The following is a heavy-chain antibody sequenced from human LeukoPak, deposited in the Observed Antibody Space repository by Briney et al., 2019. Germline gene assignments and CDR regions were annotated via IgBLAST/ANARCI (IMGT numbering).Heavy chain of an antibody. Sequence: GYLRVSCAASGISCSDSDMIWIRQAPGKGLEWVSYISSSRSYTNYADSVQGRFTVSRDNAKNSLFLHMTSLRAEDTAVYYCARTVGRGPGGHFDYWGQGTLVIVSS. CDR3: ARTVGRGPGGHFDY. V-gene: IGHV3-11*03. D-gene: IGHD3-10*01. CDR2: ISSSRSYT. J-gene: IGHJ4*02. CDR1: GISCSDSD.